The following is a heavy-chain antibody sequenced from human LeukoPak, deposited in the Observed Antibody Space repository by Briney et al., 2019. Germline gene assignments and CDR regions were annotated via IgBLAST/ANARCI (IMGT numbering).Heavy chain of an antibody. V-gene: IGHV4-30-4*01. D-gene: IGHD6-13*01. CDR3: ASGYSSSWIFDY. CDR1: GGSISSGDYY. J-gene: IGHJ4*02. CDR2: IYYSGST. Sequence: PSQTLSLTCTVSGGSISSGDYYWSWIRQPPGKGLEWIGYIYYSGSTYYNPSLKSRVTISVDTSKNQFSLKLSSVTAADTAVYYCASGYSSSWIFDYWGQGTVVTVSS.